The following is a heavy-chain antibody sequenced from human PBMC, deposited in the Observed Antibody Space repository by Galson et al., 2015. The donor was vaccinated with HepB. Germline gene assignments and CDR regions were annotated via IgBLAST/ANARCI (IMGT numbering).Heavy chain of an antibody. CDR2: ISWNSGSI. Sequence: SLRLSCATSGSTFDDYAMHWVRQAPGKGLEWVSGISWNSGSIGYVDSVKGRFTISRDTAKNSLYLQMNSLRAEDTALYYCVKGYSYGTTYYFDYWGQGTLVTVSS. J-gene: IGHJ4*02. CDR1: GSTFDDYA. V-gene: IGHV3-9*01. D-gene: IGHD5-18*01. CDR3: VKGYSYGTTYYFDY.